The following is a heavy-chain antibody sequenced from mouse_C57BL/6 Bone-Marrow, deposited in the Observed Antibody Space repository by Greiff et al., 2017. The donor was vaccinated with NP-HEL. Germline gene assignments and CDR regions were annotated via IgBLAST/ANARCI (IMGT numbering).Heavy chain of an antibody. V-gene: IGHV1-81*01. CDR3: ARSGVGCYAMDY. Sequence: QVQLKESGAELARPGASVKLSCKASGYTFTSYGISWVKQRTGQGLEWIGEIYPRSGNTYYNEKFKGKATLTADKSSSTAYMELRSLTSEDSAVYFCARSGVGCYAMDYWGQGTSVTVSS. CDR2: IYPRSGNT. J-gene: IGHJ4*01. CDR1: GYTFTSYG. D-gene: IGHD1-1*02.